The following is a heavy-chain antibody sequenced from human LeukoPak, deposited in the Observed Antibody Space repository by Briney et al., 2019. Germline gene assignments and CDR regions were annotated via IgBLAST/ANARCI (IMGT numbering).Heavy chain of an antibody. V-gene: IGHV3-48*01. Sequence: GGSLRLSCAASGFTFSSYSMNWVRQAPGKGLEWVSYISSSSSTIYYADSVKGRFTISRDNAKNSLYLQMNSLRAEDTAVYYCARDPFISTSSGWDRDWGQGTLVTVSS. CDR2: ISSSSSTI. D-gene: IGHD6-19*01. CDR3: ARDPFISTSSGWDRD. CDR1: GFTFSSYS. J-gene: IGHJ4*02.